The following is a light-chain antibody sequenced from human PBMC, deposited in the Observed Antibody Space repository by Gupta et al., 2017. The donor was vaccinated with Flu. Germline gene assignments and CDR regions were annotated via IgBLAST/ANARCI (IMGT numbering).Light chain of an antibody. J-gene: IGLJ3*02. CDR2: SNN. Sequence: QSVLTQPPSASGTPGQRVTISCSGSSSNIGSNIVSWYQQLPGTAPKLLIYSNNQRPSRVPGRFSGSKSGTSASLAITGLQSEDESDYYCAAWDDSLNAWVFGGGTKLTVL. V-gene: IGLV1-44*01. CDR3: AAWDDSLNAWV. CDR1: SSNIGSNI.